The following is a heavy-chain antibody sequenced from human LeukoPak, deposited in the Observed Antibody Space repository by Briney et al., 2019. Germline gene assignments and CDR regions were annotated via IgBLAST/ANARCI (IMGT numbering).Heavy chain of an antibody. Sequence: GGSLRLSCAASGFTFSSYGMHWVRQAPGKGLEWVAVIWYDGSNKYYADSVKGRFTISRDNSKNTLYLQMNSQRAEDTAVYYCAMSSGGQHYFDYWGQGTLVTVSS. CDR1: GFTFSSYG. J-gene: IGHJ4*02. V-gene: IGHV3-33*01. D-gene: IGHD2-15*01. CDR3: AMSSGGQHYFDY. CDR2: IWYDGSNK.